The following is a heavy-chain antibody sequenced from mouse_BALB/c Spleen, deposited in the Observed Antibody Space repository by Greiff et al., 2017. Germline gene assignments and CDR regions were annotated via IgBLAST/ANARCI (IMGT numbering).Heavy chain of an antibody. CDR2: ISDGGSYT. CDR1: GFTFSDYY. Sequence: EVKLVESGGGLVKPGGSLKLSCAASGFTFSDYYMYWVRQTPEKRLEWVATISDGGSYTYYPDSVKGRFTISRDNAKNNLYLQMSSLKSEDTAMYYCAREINSYAMDYWGQGTSVTVSS. CDR3: AREINSYAMDY. V-gene: IGHV5-4*02. J-gene: IGHJ4*01. D-gene: IGHD1-3*01.